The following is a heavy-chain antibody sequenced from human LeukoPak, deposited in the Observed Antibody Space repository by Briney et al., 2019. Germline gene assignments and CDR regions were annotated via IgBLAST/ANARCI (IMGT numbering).Heavy chain of an antibody. CDR2: IYSGGST. V-gene: IGHV3-53*01. D-gene: IGHD5-24*01. CDR1: GFTFSSYW. J-gene: IGHJ4*02. Sequence: GGSLRLSCAASGFTFSSYWMSWVRQAPGKGLEWVSVIYSGGSTYYADSVKGRFTISRDNSKNTLYLQMNSLRAEDTAVYYCARTGNGYNRVDFDYWGQGTLVTVSS. CDR3: ARTGNGYNRVDFDY.